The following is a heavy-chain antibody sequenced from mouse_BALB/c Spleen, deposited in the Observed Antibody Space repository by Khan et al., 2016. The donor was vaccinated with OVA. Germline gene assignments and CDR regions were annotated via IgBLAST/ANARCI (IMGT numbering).Heavy chain of an antibody. J-gene: IGHJ2*01. CDR1: GYTFTSYW. CDR3: ARIKKIVATYFDY. V-gene: IGHV1S81*02. Sequence: VQLQESGAELVKAGASVKMSCKASGYTFTSYWMHWVKQRLGQGLEWFAETNPTNGRTYYNEKFKSKATLTVDKSSSTAYMLLRGPTFEDSAVYYCARIKKIVATYFDYWGQGTTLTVSS. D-gene: IGHD1-1*01. CDR2: TNPTNGRT.